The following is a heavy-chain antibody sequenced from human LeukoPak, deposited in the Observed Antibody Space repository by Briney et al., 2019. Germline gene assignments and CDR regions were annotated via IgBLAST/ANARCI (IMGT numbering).Heavy chain of an antibody. Sequence: GESLKISCKGSGYSLTSYWIGWVRQMPGKGLEWMGIIYPGDSGTRYSPSFQGQVTISADKSISTAYLQWSSLKASDTAMYYCARRALDDAFDIWGQGTMVTVSS. D-gene: IGHD1-1*01. CDR1: GYSLTSYW. CDR2: IYPGDSGT. J-gene: IGHJ3*02. V-gene: IGHV5-51*01. CDR3: ARRALDDAFDI.